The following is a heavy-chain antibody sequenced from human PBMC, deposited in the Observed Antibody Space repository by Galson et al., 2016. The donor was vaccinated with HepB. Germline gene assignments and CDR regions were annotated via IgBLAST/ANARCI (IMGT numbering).Heavy chain of an antibody. D-gene: IGHD3-3*01. CDR1: GFTFSSYW. J-gene: IGHJ5*02. Sequence: SLRLSCAASGFTFSSYWMSWVRQAPGKGLEWVANIKQDGSEKYYVDSVKGRFTISRDNARNSLYLQMNSLRAEDTAVYYCARDAGDYDFWSGYPRSENWFDPLGQGTLVTVSS. V-gene: IGHV3-7*01. CDR2: IKQDGSEK. CDR3: ARDAGDYDFWSGYPRSENWFDP.